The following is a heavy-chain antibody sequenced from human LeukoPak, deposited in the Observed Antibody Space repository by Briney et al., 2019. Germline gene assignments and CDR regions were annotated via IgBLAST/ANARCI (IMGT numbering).Heavy chain of an antibody. D-gene: IGHD2-2*01. Sequence: GGSLRLSCAASGFTLSSYAMSWVRQAPGKGLEWVSAISGSGGSTYYADSVKGRFTISRDNSKNTLYLQMNSLRAEDTAVYYCAGDCSSTSCYSPWGQGTLVTVSS. CDR2: ISGSGGST. CDR3: AGDCSSTSCYSP. CDR1: GFTLSSYA. V-gene: IGHV3-23*01. J-gene: IGHJ4*02.